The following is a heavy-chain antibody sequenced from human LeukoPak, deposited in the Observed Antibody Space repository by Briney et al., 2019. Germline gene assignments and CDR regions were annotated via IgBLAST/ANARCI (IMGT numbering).Heavy chain of an antibody. D-gene: IGHD6-6*01. Sequence: PSETLSLTCAVSGYSVSSGYYWGWIRQPPGKGLDWIGSIYHSGSTYYNPSLKSRVTISVDTSKNQFSLKLSSVTAADTAVYYCARLPSCSSSSPFFDYWGQGTLVTVSS. CDR2: IYHSGST. J-gene: IGHJ4*02. CDR3: ARLPSCSSSSPFFDY. CDR1: GYSVSSGYY. V-gene: IGHV4-38-2*01.